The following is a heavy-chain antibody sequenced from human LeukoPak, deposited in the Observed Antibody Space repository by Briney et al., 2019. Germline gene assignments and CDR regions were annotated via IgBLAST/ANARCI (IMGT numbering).Heavy chain of an antibody. CDR2: IRYDGSKK. V-gene: IGHV3-30*02. D-gene: IGHD1-14*01. J-gene: IGHJ3*02. Sequence: GESLRLSCAASGFTFSSYGMHWVRQAPGKGLEWVAFIRYDGSKKYYADSVKGRFTISRDNSKNTLYLQMNSLRAEDTAVYYCAKPARTDAFDIWGQGTMVTVSS. CDR1: GFTFSSYG. CDR3: AKPARTDAFDI.